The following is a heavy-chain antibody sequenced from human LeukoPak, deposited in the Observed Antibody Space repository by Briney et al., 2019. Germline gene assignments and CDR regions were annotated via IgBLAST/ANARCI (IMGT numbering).Heavy chain of an antibody. CDR3: ARAPGSSSSWSYFDF. CDR1: GFTFSSYA. J-gene: IGHJ4*02. V-gene: IGHV3-30-3*01. D-gene: IGHD6-13*01. CDR2: ISHDGSNK. Sequence: GGSLRLSCAASGFTFSSYAIHWVRQAPGKGLERVAVISHDGSNKNYADSVQGRFTVSRDNSKNTLYLQMNSLRAEDTAVYYCARAPGSSSSWSYFDFWGQGTLVTVSS.